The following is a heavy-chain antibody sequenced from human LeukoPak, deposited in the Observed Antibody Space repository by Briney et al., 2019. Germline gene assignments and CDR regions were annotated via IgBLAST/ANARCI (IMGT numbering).Heavy chain of an antibody. D-gene: IGHD4-23*01. CDR2: MSPSSGIT. CDR3: ARAVDYGGSLNFDY. J-gene: IGHJ4*02. Sequence: ASVKVSCKASGYTFTSYDINWVRQATGQGLEWMGWMSPSSGITGYAQKFQGRVTITADKSTSTAYMELSSLRSEDTAVYYCARAVDYGGSLNFDYWGQGTLVTVSS. V-gene: IGHV1-8*03. CDR1: GYTFTSYD.